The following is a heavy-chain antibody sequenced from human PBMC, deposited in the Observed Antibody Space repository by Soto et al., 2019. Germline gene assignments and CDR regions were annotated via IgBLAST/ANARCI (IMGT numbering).Heavy chain of an antibody. CDR1: GYTFTSYG. CDR3: ASAGYDILTGCYGSLDY. D-gene: IGHD3-9*01. Sequence: ASVKVSCKASGYTFTSYGISWVRQAPGQGLEWMGWISAYNGNTNYAQKLQGRVTMTTDTSTSTAYMELRSLRSDDTAVYYCASAGYDILTGCYGSLDYWGKGNLVTVCS. CDR2: ISAYNGNT. J-gene: IGHJ4*02. V-gene: IGHV1-18*01.